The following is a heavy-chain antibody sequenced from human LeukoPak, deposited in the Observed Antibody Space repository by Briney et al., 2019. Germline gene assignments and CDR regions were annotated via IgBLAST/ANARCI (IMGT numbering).Heavy chain of an antibody. V-gene: IGHV3-23*01. Sequence: GGSLRLSCAAPGFTFSNYAMSWVRQAPGKGLEWVSAISGRGNTYYADSVRGRFTISRDNSKNTLYLQMNSLRAEDTAVYFCARHHCSDDSCYDGFDIWGQGTMVTVSS. CDR2: ISGRGNT. D-gene: IGHD2-15*01. CDR3: ARHHCSDDSCYDGFDI. J-gene: IGHJ3*02. CDR1: GFTFSNYA.